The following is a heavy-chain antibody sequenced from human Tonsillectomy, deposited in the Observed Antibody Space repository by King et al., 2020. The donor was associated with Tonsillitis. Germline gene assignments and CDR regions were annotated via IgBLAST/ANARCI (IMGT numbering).Heavy chain of an antibody. J-gene: IGHJ4*02. CDR3: AREWGEYCSGGSCYSIPFDY. CDR1: GFTFSSYW. Sequence: VQLVESGGGLVQPGGSLRLSCAASGFTFSSYWMSWVRQAPGKGLEWVANIKQDGSEKYYVDSVKGRFTISRDNAKNSLYLQMNSLRAEDTAVYYCAREWGEYCSGGSCYSIPFDYWGQGTLVTVSS. V-gene: IGHV3-7*01. CDR2: IKQDGSEK. D-gene: IGHD2-15*01.